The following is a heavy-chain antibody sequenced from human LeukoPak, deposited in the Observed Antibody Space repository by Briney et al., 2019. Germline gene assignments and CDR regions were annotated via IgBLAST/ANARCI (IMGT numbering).Heavy chain of an antibody. Sequence: PSETLSLTCTVSGGSISSGDYYWSWIRQPPGKGLEWTGYIYYSGSTYYNPSLKSRVTISVDTSKNQFSLKLSSVTAADTAVYYCARDRAVAGTGWYFDLWGRGTLVTVSS. CDR1: GGSISSGDYY. CDR2: IYYSGST. D-gene: IGHD6-19*01. V-gene: IGHV4-30-4*08. J-gene: IGHJ2*01. CDR3: ARDRAVAGTGWYFDL.